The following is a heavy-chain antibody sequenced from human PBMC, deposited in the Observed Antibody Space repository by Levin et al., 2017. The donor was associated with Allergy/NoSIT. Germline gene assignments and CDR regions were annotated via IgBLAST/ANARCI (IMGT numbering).Heavy chain of an antibody. CDR1: GFAFSNAW. Sequence: GGSLRLSCAASGFAFSNAWMSWVRQASGKGLEFVARIKSKSDGGTIHYAAPVKGRFTISRDDSKNMVYLHMNSLKTEDAAVYYCATIQLWGQGTLVTVSS. D-gene: IGHD1-1*01. CDR2: IKSKSDGGTI. CDR3: ATIQL. V-gene: IGHV3-15*01. J-gene: IGHJ4*02.